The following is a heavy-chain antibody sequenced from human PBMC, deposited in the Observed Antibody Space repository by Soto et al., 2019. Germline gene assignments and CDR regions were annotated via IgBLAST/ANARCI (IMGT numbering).Heavy chain of an antibody. Sequence: PGGSLRLSCAASGFTLSSCAMHWVRQAPGKGLEWVAIVSYDGSTAYYADSVKGRFTISRDNAKNTLFLQLNSLTSEDTAVYHCARGQLWLYYFDYWGQGTLVTVSS. CDR1: GFTLSSCA. CDR3: ARGQLWLYYFDY. V-gene: IGHV3-30-3*01. CDR2: VSYDGSTA. D-gene: IGHD5-18*01. J-gene: IGHJ4*02.